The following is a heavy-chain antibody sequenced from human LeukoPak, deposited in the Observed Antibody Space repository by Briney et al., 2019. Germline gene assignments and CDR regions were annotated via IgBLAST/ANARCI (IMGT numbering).Heavy chain of an antibody. CDR3: ARDLGLNRGYSLTPYYYYYYMDV. J-gene: IGHJ6*03. V-gene: IGHV1-46*01. D-gene: IGHD5-18*01. Sequence: ASVKVSCKASGYTFTSYYVHWVRQAPGQGLEWMGIINPSGGSTSYAQKFQGRVTMTRDMSTSTVYMELSSLRSEDTAVYYCARDLGLNRGYSLTPYYYYYYMDVWGKGTTVTVSS. CDR1: GYTFTSYY. CDR2: INPSGGST.